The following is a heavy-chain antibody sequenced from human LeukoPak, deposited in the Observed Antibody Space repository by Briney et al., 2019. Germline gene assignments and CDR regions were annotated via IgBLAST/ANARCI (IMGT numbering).Heavy chain of an antibody. D-gene: IGHD3-10*02. J-gene: IGHJ6*04. CDR1: GFTFSSYD. Sequence: PGGSLRLSCAASGFTFSSYDMHWVRQATGKGLEWVSGIGTAGDIYYSGSVKGRFTISRENAKSSLYLQMKSLRAGDTAVYYCAELGITMIGGVWGKGTTVTISS. V-gene: IGHV3-13*01. CDR2: IGTAGDI. CDR3: AELGITMIGGV.